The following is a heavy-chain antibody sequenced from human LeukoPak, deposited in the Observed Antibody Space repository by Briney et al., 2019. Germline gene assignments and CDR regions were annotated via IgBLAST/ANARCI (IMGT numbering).Heavy chain of an antibody. J-gene: IGHJ4*02. CDR1: GFTFSSYA. D-gene: IGHD6-19*01. V-gene: IGHV3-30-3*01. CDR2: ISYDGSNK. Sequence: PGGSLRLSCAASGFTFSSYAMHWVRQAPGKGLEWVAVISYDGSNKYYADSVKGRFTISRDSSKNTLYLQMNSLRAEDTAVYYCARAPTYSSGWYFDYWGQGTLVTVSS. CDR3: ARAPTYSSGWYFDY.